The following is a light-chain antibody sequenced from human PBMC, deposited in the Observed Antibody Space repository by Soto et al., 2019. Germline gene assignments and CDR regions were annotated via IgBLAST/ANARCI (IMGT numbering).Light chain of an antibody. J-gene: IGLJ1*01. CDR2: DVG. V-gene: IGLV2-14*03. CDR3: NSYTSSSTHV. CDR1: SSDVGGHNH. Sequence: QSALTQPASVSGSPGQSVTISCTGSSSDVGGHNHVSWYQQHPGKAPKLIIYDVGNRPSVVANLFSCSKSGNTASLTISGFQAEDEADYYCNSYTSSSTHVFGTGTKVTVL.